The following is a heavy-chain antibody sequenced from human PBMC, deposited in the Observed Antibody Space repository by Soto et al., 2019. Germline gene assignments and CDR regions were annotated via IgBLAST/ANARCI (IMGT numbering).Heavy chain of an antibody. CDR3: SRVVVSAATSLTKWFGP. CDR1: GDSMSSGGYC. Sequence: SETLSLTCTVSGDSMSSGGYCWSWIRQHPGKGLEWIGDIYNSGSTYYNPSLKSRVTISVDTSKNQFSLKLSSVTAADTAVYYCSRVVVSAATSLTKWFGPWGQGTLVTVSS. D-gene: IGHD2-15*01. V-gene: IGHV4-31*03. CDR2: IYNSGST. J-gene: IGHJ5*02.